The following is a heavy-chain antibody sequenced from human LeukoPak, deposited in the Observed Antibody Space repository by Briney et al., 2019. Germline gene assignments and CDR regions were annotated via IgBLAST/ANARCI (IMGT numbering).Heavy chain of an antibody. J-gene: IGHJ3*02. CDR3: ARLLIAAAGGGAFDI. D-gene: IGHD6-13*01. V-gene: IGHV4-31*03. CDR1: GGSISSGGYY. Sequence: SETLSLTCTVSGGSISSGGYYWSWIRQHPGKGLEWIGYIYYSGSTYYNPSLKSRVTISVDTSKNQFSLKLSSVTAADTAVYYCARLLIAAAGGGAFDIWGQGTMVTVSS. CDR2: IYYSGST.